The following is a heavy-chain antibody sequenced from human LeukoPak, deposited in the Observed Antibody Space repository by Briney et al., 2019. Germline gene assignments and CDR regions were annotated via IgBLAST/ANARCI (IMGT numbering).Heavy chain of an antibody. CDR1: GYTFTGYY. CDR3: ARSLLWFGESYYFDY. J-gene: IGHJ4*02. CDR2: INPNSGGT. D-gene: IGHD3-10*01. Sequence: ASVKVSCKASGYTFTGYYMHWVRQAPGQGLEWMGWINPNSGGTNYAQKFQGSVTMTRDTSISTAYMELSRLRSDDTAVYYCARSLLWFGESYYFDYWGQGTLVTVSS. V-gene: IGHV1-2*02.